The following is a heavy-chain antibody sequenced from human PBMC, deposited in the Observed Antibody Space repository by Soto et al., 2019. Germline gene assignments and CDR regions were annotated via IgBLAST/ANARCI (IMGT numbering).Heavy chain of an antibody. CDR2: ISGRGTNT. CDR1: GSISTTTP. CDR3: ATSFRYFDN. Sequence: AGGSLRLSCAASGSISTTTPLSWVRQAPGKGLEWVSTISGRGTNTYYADSVKGRFIISRDNLKNTVNLQMNGLGVEDTAIYYCATSFRYFDNWGQGTRVTVS. J-gene: IGHJ4*02. V-gene: IGHV3-23*01.